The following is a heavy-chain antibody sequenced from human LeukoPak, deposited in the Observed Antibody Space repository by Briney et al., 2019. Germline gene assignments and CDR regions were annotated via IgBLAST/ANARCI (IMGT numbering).Heavy chain of an antibody. J-gene: IGHJ3*02. Sequence: PGVSLRLLCAASGFPFSSYGMHWVRQAPGKGREGVAFIRYDGSNKYYADSVKGRFTISRDNSKNTLYLQMNSLRAEDTAVYYCAREGSGWSQGAFDIWGQGTMVTVSS. CDR3: AREGSGWSQGAFDI. CDR2: IRYDGSNK. V-gene: IGHV3-30*02. D-gene: IGHD6-19*01. CDR1: GFPFSSYG.